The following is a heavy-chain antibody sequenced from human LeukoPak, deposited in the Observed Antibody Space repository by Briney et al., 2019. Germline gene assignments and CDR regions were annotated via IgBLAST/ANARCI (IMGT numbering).Heavy chain of an antibody. V-gene: IGHV1-18*01. D-gene: IGHD2-8*01. CDR1: GYTFTSYG. CDR2: ISAYNGNT. Sequence: ASVKVSCKASGYTFTSYGISWVRQAPGQGLEWMGWISAYNGNTNYAQKLQGRVTMTTDTSTSTAYMELRSLRSDDTAVYYCARPYCTNGVCYLNGYWGQGTLVTVSS. J-gene: IGHJ4*02. CDR3: ARPYCTNGVCYLNGY.